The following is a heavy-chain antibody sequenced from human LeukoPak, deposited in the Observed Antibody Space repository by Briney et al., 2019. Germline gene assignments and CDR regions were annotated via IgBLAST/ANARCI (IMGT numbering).Heavy chain of an antibody. CDR3: ARRWKLSLDV. Sequence: GRSLRLSCAASGFTFSIYWMTWVRQAPGKGLEWVANKKEDGSVKYYVDSVKGRVTISRDNAKKSLYLQMNNLRGEDTAVYFCARRWKLSLDVWGQGTTVTVSS. CDR2: KKEDGSVK. V-gene: IGHV3-7*01. J-gene: IGHJ6*02. D-gene: IGHD5-24*01. CDR1: GFTFSIYW.